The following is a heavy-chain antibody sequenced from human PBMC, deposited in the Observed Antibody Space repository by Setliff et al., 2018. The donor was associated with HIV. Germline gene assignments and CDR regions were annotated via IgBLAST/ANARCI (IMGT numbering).Heavy chain of an antibody. V-gene: IGHV3-NL1*01. CDR3: TSDPPASGWTLAY. CDR1: GFTFSSYA. J-gene: IGHJ4*02. Sequence: GGSLRLSCVASGFTFSSYAMDWVRQVPGKAPEWVSYINSGGTDIHYPDSVKGRFAISRDNSKNTLYLQMDSLRAEDTALYYCTSDPPASGWTLAYWGQGALVTVSS. CDR2: INSGGTDI. D-gene: IGHD6-19*01.